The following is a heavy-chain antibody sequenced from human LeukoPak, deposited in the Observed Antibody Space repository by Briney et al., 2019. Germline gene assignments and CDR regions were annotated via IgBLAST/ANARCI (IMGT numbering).Heavy chain of an antibody. J-gene: IGHJ4*02. D-gene: IGHD3-22*01. V-gene: IGHV4-38-2*02. CDR2: IYHSGST. Sequence: SETLSLTCTVSGYSISSGYYWGWIRQPPGKGLEWIGSIYHSGSTYYNPSLKSRVTISVDTSKNQFSLKLSSVTAADTAVYYCARDLGDSSGYPPLNYWGQGTLVTVSS. CDR3: ARDLGDSSGYPPLNY. CDR1: GYSISSGYY.